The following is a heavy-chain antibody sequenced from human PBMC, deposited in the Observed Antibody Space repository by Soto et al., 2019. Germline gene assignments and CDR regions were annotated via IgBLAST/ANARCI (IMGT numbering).Heavy chain of an antibody. Sequence: QVQLQESGPGLVKPSQTLSLTCTVSGGSISSGGYYWSWIRQHPGKGLEWIGYIYYSGTTNYNPSLKSRVTISVATSKNQFSLNLNSVIAADTAVYYCARAPGVQYGMDVWGQGTTVTVSS. CDR3: ARAPGVQYGMDV. V-gene: IGHV4-31*03. CDR1: GGSISSGGYY. CDR2: IYYSGTT. D-gene: IGHD3-10*01. J-gene: IGHJ6*02.